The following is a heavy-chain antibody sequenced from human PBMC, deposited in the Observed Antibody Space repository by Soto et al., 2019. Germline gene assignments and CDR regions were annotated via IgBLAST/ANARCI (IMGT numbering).Heavy chain of an antibody. CDR2: IWYDGSVK. D-gene: IGHD6-13*01. J-gene: IGHJ3*02. Sequence: QVQLVESGGGVVQPGRSLRLSCAASGFTFSNHAMHWVRQAPGKGLEWVAQIWYDGSVKNYADSMKGRFTVSRDSPKNTLFLQMNSLRVEDTAVYYCARDVQHRAPYAFDIWGQGTLVTVSS. V-gene: IGHV3-33*01. CDR1: GFTFSNHA. CDR3: ARDVQHRAPYAFDI.